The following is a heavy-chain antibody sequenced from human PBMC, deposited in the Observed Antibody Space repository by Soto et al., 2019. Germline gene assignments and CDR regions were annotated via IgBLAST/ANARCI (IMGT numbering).Heavy chain of an antibody. CDR1: GGTFSRYT. D-gene: IGHD3-22*01. CDR2: ITPMFGTP. V-gene: IGHV1-69*01. J-gene: IGHJ4*02. Sequence: QVQLVQSGAAVKKPGSSVKVSCKASGGTFSRYTITWVRQAPGQGLEWMGGITPMFGTPNYAQKFQGRVTITADESTSTAYMELSSLRSEDTAMYYCARDGTLYDSSAYYYLYWGQGTLVTVSS. CDR3: ARDGTLYDSSAYYYLY.